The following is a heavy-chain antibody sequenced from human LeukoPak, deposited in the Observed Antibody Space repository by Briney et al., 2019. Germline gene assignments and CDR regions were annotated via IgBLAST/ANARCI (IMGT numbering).Heavy chain of an antibody. D-gene: IGHD3-22*01. CDR1: GGSISYYY. CDR2: IYTSGST. J-gene: IGHJ4*02. Sequence: PSETLSLTCTVSGGSISYYYWSWIRQPAGKGLEWIGRIYTSGSTNYNPSLKSRVTMSVDTSKNQFSLKLSSVTAADTAVYYCARSPDSTGYPYYFDFWGQGTLVTASS. CDR3: ARSPDSTGYPYYFDF. V-gene: IGHV4-4*07.